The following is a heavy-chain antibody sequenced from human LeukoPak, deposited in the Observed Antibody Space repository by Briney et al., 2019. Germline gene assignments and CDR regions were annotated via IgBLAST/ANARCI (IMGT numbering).Heavy chain of an antibody. CDR1: GFTFSSYG. D-gene: IGHD6-13*01. CDR3: ARELASGD. Sequence: GGSLRLSCAASGFTFSSYGMHWVRQAPGKGLEWVALISYDGSNKYYADSVKGRFTVSRDNAKNTLYLQMNSLRAEDTAVYYCARELASGDWGQGTLVTVSS. J-gene: IGHJ4*02. V-gene: IGHV3-30*03. CDR2: ISYDGSNK.